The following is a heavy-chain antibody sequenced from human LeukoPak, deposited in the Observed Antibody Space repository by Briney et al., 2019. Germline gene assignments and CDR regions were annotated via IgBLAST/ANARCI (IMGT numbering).Heavy chain of an antibody. D-gene: IGHD3-10*01. CDR2: ISYDGSNK. CDR3: AKGYYGSGSYLDY. Sequence: GGSLRLSCAASGFTFSSYGMHWVRQAPGKGLEWVAVISYDGSNKYYADSVKGRFTISRDNSKNALYLQMNSLRAEDTAVYYCAKGYYGSGSYLDYWGQGTLVTVSS. CDR1: GFTFSSYG. V-gene: IGHV3-30*18. J-gene: IGHJ4*02.